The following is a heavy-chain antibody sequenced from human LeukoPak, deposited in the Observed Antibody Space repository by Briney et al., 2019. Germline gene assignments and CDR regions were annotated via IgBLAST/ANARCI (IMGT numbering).Heavy chain of an antibody. CDR2: ISGSGGST. CDR1: EFTFSSYA. D-gene: IGHD6-19*01. CDR3: AKDKSSGRSASDY. V-gene: IGHV3-23*01. Sequence: GGSLRLSCAASEFTFSSYAMSWVRQAPEKGLEWVSTISGSGGSTYYADSVKGRFTISRDSSKNTLYLQMNSLRAEDTAVYYCAKDKSSGRSASDYWGQGILVTVSS. J-gene: IGHJ4*02.